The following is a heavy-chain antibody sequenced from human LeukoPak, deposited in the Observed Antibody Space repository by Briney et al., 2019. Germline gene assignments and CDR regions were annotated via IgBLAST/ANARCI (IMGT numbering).Heavy chain of an antibody. J-gene: IGHJ6*03. D-gene: IGHD2-21*02. CDR1: GGSISSYY. CDR2: IYTSGST. Sequence: PSETLSLTCTVSGGSISSYYWSWIRQPAGKGLEWIGRIYTSGSTNYNPSLKSRVTMSVDTSKNQFSLKLSSVTAADTAVYYCARIGTYCGGDCYSDYYYYMDVWGKGTTATVSS. V-gene: IGHV4-4*07. CDR3: ARIGTYCGGDCYSDYYYYMDV.